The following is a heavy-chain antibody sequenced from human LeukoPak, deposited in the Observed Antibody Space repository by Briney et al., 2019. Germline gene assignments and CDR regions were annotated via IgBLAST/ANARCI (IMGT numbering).Heavy chain of an antibody. J-gene: IGHJ4*02. V-gene: IGHV4-59*08. CDR1: GGSMNTYF. D-gene: IGHD1-26*01. CDR2: IHYSGST. CDR3: ARHKTGGTYPLDY. Sequence: SETLSLTCTVSGGSMNTYFWSWIRQPPGKGLEWIGHIHYSGSTTYNPSLKSRVTISVDVSKNQFSLKLSSVTAADTAVYYCARHKTGGTYPLDYWGQGTLVTVSS.